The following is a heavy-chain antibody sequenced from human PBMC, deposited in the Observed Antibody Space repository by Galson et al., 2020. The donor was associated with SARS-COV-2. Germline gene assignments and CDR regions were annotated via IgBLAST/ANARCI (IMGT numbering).Heavy chain of an antibody. J-gene: IGHJ4*02. D-gene: IGHD2-15*01. CDR1: GFSLRTSGMR. CDR2: LDLDDDK. V-gene: IGHV2-70*04. Sequence: SGPTPVKPTQTLILTCTFSGFSLRTSGMRVSWIRQPPGKALEWLARLDLDDDKFYNTSLKTRLTISKDTSKNQVVLTMTNVDPVDTATYYCARCPTSSVVQSNFDYGGQGTLVTVSS. CDR3: ARCPTSSVVQSNFDY.